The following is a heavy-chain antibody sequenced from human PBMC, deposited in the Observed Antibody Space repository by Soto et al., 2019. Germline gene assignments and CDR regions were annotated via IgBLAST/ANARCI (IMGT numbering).Heavy chain of an antibody. J-gene: IGHJ4*02. CDR2: ISGSGGST. CDR1: GFTFSSYA. D-gene: IGHD2-15*01. CDR3: AKDRESPPTEYCSGGSCYYFKGDLFDY. Sequence: GGSLRLSCAASGFTFSSYAMSWVRQAPGKGLEWVSAISGSGGSTYYADSVKGRFTISRDNSKNTLYLQMNSLRAEDTAVYYCAKDRESPPTEYCSGGSCYYFKGDLFDYWGQGTLVTVSS. V-gene: IGHV3-23*01.